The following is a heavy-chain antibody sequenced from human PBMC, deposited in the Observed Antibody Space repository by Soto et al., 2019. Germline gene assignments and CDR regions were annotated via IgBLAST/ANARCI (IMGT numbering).Heavy chain of an antibody. CDR3: ARGGEFCSTGSCNSSLGDAFDV. J-gene: IGHJ3*01. D-gene: IGHD2-15*01. Sequence: QVQLVQSGAEVKKPGASMKVSCKASGYTFSYYYMHWVRQAPGQGLECMGWMSPNNGATNYAQKFQDRVTMTRDASIHTAYMELRRLRSDDTAVYYCARGGEFCSTGSCNSSLGDAFDVWGQGTTVTVSS. V-gene: IGHV1-2*02. CDR1: GYTFSYYY. CDR2: MSPNNGAT.